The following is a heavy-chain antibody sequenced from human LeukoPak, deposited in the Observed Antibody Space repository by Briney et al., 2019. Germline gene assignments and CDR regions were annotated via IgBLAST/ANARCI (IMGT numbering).Heavy chain of an antibody. V-gene: IGHV3-20*04. CDR3: ARDSDSSGWSTFDY. Sequence: GGSLRLSCAASGFTFDDYGMSWVRQAPGKGLEWVSGINWNGGSTGYADFVKGRFTISRDNAKNSLYLQMNSLRAEDTALYYCARDSDSSGWSTFDYWGQGTLVTVSS. J-gene: IGHJ4*02. D-gene: IGHD6-19*01. CDR2: INWNGGST. CDR1: GFTFDDYG.